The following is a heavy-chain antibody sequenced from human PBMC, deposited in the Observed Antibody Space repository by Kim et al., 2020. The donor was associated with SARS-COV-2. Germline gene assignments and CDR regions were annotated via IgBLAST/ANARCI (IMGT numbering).Heavy chain of an antibody. V-gene: IGHV4-38-2*02. CDR1: DYSISSGYC. J-gene: IGHJ5*02. CDR2: VCHSGHT. CDR3: ARDFSRRVAGQDWFDP. D-gene: IGHD6-19*01. Sequence: SETLSLTCTASDYSISSGYCWGWIRQPPGKGLEWIGSVCHSGHTYYNPSVESRVTISVDTSTNQFSLDLMSVTAADTAIYYCARDFSRRVAGQDWFDPWGQGILVTVSS.